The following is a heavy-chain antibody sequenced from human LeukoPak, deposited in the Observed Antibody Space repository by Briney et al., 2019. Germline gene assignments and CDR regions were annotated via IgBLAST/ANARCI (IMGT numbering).Heavy chain of an antibody. CDR1: AFSFNKYW. V-gene: IGHV3-74*01. Sequence: GGSLRLSCATSAFSFNKYWMHWVRQAPGKGLVWVSRINIDDTSISHADSVKGRFTISRDNTEKTLYLQMNSLGAEDTAVYYCAAIAASATHIDYWGQGTLVTVSS. J-gene: IGHJ4*02. CDR3: AAIAASATHIDY. D-gene: IGHD6-13*01. CDR2: INIDDTSI.